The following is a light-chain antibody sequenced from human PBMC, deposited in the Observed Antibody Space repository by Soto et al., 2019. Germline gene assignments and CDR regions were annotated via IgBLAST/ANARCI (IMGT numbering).Light chain of an antibody. CDR1: KSDIGVYDF. Sequence: QSVLTQPPSASGSPGQSVTISCTGTKSDIGVYDFVSWYQHHPGKAPRLIIYEVVQRPSGVPDRFSGSKSGNTASLTVSGLQAADEADYFCKSYAGSNTYVFRSGTKLTVL. CDR3: KSYAGSNTYV. J-gene: IGLJ1*01. CDR2: EVV. V-gene: IGLV2-8*01.